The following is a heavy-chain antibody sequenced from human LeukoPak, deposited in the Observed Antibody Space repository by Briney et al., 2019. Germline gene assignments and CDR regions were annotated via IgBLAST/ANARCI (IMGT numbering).Heavy chain of an antibody. CDR1: GFTFSDYY. Sequence: TGGSLRLSCAASGFTFSDYYMSWIRQAPGKGLEWIGSIYYSGSTYYNPSLKSRVTISVDTSKNQFSLKLSSVTAADTAVYYCARHSAFLTTSDYWGQGTLVTVSS. CDR2: IYYSGST. CDR3: ARHSAFLTTSDY. J-gene: IGHJ4*02. D-gene: IGHD1-1*01. V-gene: IGHV4-39*01.